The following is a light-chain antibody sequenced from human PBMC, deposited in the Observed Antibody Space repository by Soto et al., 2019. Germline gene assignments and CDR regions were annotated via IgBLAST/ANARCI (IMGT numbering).Light chain of an antibody. J-gene: IGKJ1*01. CDR2: KAS. Sequence: DIQMTQSPSTLSASVGYRVSINCRASQSISAWLAWYQQKPGKAPRLLIYKASTLEIGVPSRFRGSGYGTEFTLTISSLQPDDVATYYCQQYNDYSWTFGQGTKVDIK. CDR3: QQYNDYSWT. CDR1: QSISAW. V-gene: IGKV1-5*03.